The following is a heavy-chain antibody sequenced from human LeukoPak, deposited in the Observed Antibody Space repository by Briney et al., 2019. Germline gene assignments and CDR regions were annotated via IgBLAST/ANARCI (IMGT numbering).Heavy chain of an antibody. CDR3: AREGDVDTATWHWFDP. D-gene: IGHD5-18*01. J-gene: IGHJ5*02. CDR2: INPSGGST. Sequence: ASVKVSCKASGYTFTSYYMHWVRQAPAQGLEWMGIINPSGGSTSYAQKFQGRVTMTRDTSTSTVYMELSSLRSEDTAVYYCAREGDVDTATWHWFDPWGQGTLVTVSS. CDR1: GYTFTSYY. V-gene: IGHV1-46*01.